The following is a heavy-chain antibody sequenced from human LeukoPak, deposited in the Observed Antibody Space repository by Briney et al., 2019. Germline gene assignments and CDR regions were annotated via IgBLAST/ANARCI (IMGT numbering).Heavy chain of an antibody. D-gene: IGHD6-19*01. CDR2: IYYSGSA. Sequence: KPSETLSLTCTVSGGSMSRSSYFWGWIRQPPGKGLEWIGNIYYSGSAYYNPPLKSRVTISVDTSKNQFSLKLSSVTAADTAVYYCARGYSSGWYYFDYWGQGTLVTVSS. CDR1: GGSMSRSSYF. V-gene: IGHV4-39*01. CDR3: ARGYSSGWYYFDY. J-gene: IGHJ4*02.